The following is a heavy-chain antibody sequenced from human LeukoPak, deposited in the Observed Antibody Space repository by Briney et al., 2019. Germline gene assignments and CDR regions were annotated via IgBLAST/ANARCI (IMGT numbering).Heavy chain of an antibody. CDR1: GYXFTGYY. CDR2: INPNSGGT. D-gene: IGHD6-13*01. V-gene: IGHV1-2*02. J-gene: IGHJ4*02. Sequence: ASVKVSCKASGYXFTGYYMHWVRQAPGQGLEWMGWINPNSGGTNYAQRFQGRVTMTRDTSISTAYMELSRLRSDDTAVYYCAKVVYSSSWYRYWGQGTLVTVSS. CDR3: AKVVYSSSWYRY.